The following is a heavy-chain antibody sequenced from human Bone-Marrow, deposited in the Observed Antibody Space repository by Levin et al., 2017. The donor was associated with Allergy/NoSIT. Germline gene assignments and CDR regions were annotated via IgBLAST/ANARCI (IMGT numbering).Heavy chain of an antibody. V-gene: IGHV5-51*01. CDR2: VYPGDSAT. CDR3: ARRQIRGGSNSRGLDY. J-gene: IGHJ4*02. Sequence: GGSLRLSCGASGYTFTNYWITWVRQKPGKGLEWMGVVYPGDSATRYSPSFQGQVTISADKSIDTAYLQWNSLKASDSAMYYCARRQIRGGSNSRGLDYWGQGTLVTVSS. CDR1: GYTFTNYW. D-gene: IGHD4/OR15-4a*01.